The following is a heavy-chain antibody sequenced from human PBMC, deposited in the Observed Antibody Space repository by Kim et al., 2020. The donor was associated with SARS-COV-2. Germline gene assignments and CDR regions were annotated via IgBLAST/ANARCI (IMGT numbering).Heavy chain of an antibody. CDR2: INHSGSN. V-gene: IGHV4-34*01. CDR3: GRSAATSWCDP. D-gene: IGHD2-2*01. Sequence: SETLSLTCAVYGGSFSGYYWRWVRQPPGKGLEWIGEINHSGSNNYNPSSKSGVTISVNTTKNQSSQKLSSGTAADTAADYCGRSAATSWCDPSGQGTLVT. CDR1: GGSFSGYY. J-gene: IGHJ5*02.